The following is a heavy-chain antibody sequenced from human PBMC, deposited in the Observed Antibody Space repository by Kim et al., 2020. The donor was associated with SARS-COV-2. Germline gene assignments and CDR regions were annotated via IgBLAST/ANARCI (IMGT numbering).Heavy chain of an antibody. V-gene: IGHV1-46*01. J-gene: IGHJ6*02. CDR2: INPSGGST. CDR1: GYTFTSYY. Sequence: ASVKVSCKASGYTFTSYYMHWVRQAPGQGLEWMGIINPSGGSTSYAQKFQGRVTMTRDTSTSTVYMELSSLRSEDTAVYYCARDRYYYGSGSYYGGDYYYYYGMDVWGQGTTVTVSS. D-gene: IGHD3-10*01. CDR3: ARDRYYYGSGSYYGGDYYYYYGMDV.